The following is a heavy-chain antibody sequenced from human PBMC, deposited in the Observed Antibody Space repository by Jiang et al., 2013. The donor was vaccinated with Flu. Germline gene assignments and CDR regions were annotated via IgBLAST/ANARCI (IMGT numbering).Heavy chain of an antibody. CDR3: ARGNNYGMGYYYYAMDI. Sequence: GAEVKKPGSSVKVSCKASGDTFSNSVIAWVRQAPGQGLEWMGGVIPIYGTANYAQKLQGRVTITADASTNTGYMELRSLRSEDTAIYYCARGNNYGMGYYYYAMDIWGNGTRSPSPQ. CDR2: VIPIYGTA. D-gene: IGHD5-18*01. V-gene: IGHV1-69*01. J-gene: IGHJ6*04. CDR1: GDTFSNSV.